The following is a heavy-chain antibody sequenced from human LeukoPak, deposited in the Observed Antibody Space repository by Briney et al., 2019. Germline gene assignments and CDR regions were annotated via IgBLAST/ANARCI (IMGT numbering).Heavy chain of an antibody. CDR2: IKPDGSEK. J-gene: IGHJ6*02. V-gene: IGHV3-7*04. Sequence: GGSLRLSCAASGFTFSTYWMSWVRQAPGKGLEWVANIKPDGSEKDYVDSLKGRFTISRDNAKNSLYLQVNSLRAEDTAVYYCARFGVPYGVDVWGRGTTVTVSS. CDR1: GFTFSTYW. CDR3: ARFGVPYGVDV. D-gene: IGHD3-16*01.